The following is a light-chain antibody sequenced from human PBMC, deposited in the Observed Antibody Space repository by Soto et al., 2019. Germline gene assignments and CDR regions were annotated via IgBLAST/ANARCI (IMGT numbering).Light chain of an antibody. CDR2: GAS. J-gene: IGKJ1*01. CDR1: QGINTY. CDR3: QQYYTYPWT. Sequence: AIRVTQSPSSLSASTGDRVTITCRSSQGINTYLAWYQHKPGKAPKLLIYGASTLQSGVPSRFSGSGSGTDFTLTITYLQSEDYASYYCQQYYTYPWTFGQGTKVEI. V-gene: IGKV1-8*01.